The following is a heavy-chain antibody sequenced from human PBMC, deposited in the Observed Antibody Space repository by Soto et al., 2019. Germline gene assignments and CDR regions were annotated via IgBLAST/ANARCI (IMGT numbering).Heavy chain of an antibody. V-gene: IGHV1-18*01. CDR2: ISPYTGNT. D-gene: IGHD3-16*01. J-gene: IGHJ5*02. CDR3: ARVPYSTYVGGPAWFDP. Sequence: QVQLVQSGAEVKKPGASVKVSCKASGYIFTKYGISWIRQAPGQGLEWMGWISPYTGNTDSAQSFQGRVALTTDTSTNTAYMELRSLRSDDTALYYCARVPYSTYVGGPAWFDPWGQGSPATVSS. CDR1: GYIFTKYG.